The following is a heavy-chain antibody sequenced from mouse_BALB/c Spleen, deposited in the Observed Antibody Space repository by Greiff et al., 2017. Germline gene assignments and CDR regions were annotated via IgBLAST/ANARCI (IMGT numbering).Heavy chain of an antibody. CDR3: ARCIGYDYGAMDY. CDR1: GFNIKDTY. CDR2: IDPANGNT. J-gene: IGHJ4*01. V-gene: IGHV14-3*02. Sequence: VQLQQSGAELVKPGASVKLSCTASGFNIKDTYMHWVKQRPEQGLEWIGRIDPANGNTKYDPKFQGKATITADTSSNTAYLQLSSLTSEDTAVYYCARCIGYDYGAMDYWGQGTSVTVSS. D-gene: IGHD2-10*02.